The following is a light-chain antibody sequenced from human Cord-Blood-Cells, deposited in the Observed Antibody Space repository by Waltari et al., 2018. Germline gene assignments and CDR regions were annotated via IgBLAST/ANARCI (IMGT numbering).Light chain of an antibody. CDR3: GTWDSSLSAGV. J-gene: IGLJ3*02. CDR2: DNN. Sequence: QSVLTQPPSVSAAPGQKVTIPCSGRSSNIGNHYVLWYHQPPGTPPTLLIHDNNKRPSGIPDRFSGSKSGTSATLGITGLQTGDEADYYCGTWDSSLSAGVFGGGTKLTVL. CDR1: SSNIGNHY. V-gene: IGLV1-51*01.